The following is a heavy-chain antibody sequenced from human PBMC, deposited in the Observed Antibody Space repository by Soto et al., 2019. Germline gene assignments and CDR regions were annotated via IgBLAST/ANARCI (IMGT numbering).Heavy chain of an antibody. Sequence: GPPVKVSCKASGGTFSSYAISWVRQAPGQGLEWMGGIIPIFGTANYAQKFQGRVTITADKSTSTAYMELSSLRSEDTAVYYCARAAEYSSSSSYFDYWGQGTLVTVSS. V-gene: IGHV1-69*06. J-gene: IGHJ4*02. D-gene: IGHD6-6*01. CDR1: GGTFSSYA. CDR2: IIPIFGTA. CDR3: ARAAEYSSSSSYFDY.